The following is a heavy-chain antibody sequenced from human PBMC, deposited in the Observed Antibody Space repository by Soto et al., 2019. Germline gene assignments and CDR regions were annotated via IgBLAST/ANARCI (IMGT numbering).Heavy chain of an antibody. CDR1: GFTFSSYG. V-gene: IGHV3-33*08. Sequence: GGSLRLSCAASGFTFSSYGMHWVRQAPGKGLEWVAVIWYDGSNKYYADSVKGRFTISRDNSKNTLYLQMNSLRAEDTAVYYCAREVEMATIKLYFDYWGQGTLVTVSS. D-gene: IGHD5-12*01. CDR3: AREVEMATIKLYFDY. CDR2: IWYDGSNK. J-gene: IGHJ4*02.